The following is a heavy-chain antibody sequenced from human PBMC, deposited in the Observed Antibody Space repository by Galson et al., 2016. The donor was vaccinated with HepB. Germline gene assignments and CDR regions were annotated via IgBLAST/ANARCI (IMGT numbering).Heavy chain of an antibody. CDR1: GDSYPSYW. CDR2: IYPADSDT. V-gene: IGHV5-51*01. D-gene: IGHD3-16*01. CDR3: ARCQGRGDAFEI. Sequence: QSGAEVKKPGESLRISCQGSGDSYPSYWIAWVRQMPGKGLEWMGIIYPADSDTRYSPSFQGQVTISADTSIRTAYLQWSSLKASDTAMYYCARCQGRGDAFEIWGQGTMVTVSS. J-gene: IGHJ3*02.